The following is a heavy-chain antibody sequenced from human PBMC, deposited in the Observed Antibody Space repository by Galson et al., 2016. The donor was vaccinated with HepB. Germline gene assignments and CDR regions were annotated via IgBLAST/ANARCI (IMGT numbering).Heavy chain of an antibody. Sequence: SVKVSCKASGDTFNKYAISWVRQAPGQGLEWMGGIIPLSRTSKSAQKFQGRLSITADGSTSTASMELSSLRSQDTAVYYCARDSSPRYDYIQPPFSYYGLDVWGQGTTVTVSS. CDR1: GDTFNKYA. CDR3: ARDSSPRYDYIQPPFSYYGLDV. CDR2: IIPLSRTS. D-gene: IGHD5-24*01. J-gene: IGHJ6*02. V-gene: IGHV1-69*13.